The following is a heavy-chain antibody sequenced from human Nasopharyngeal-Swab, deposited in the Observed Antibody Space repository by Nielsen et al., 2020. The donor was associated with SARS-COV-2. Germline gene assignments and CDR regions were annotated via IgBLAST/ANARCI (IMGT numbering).Heavy chain of an antibody. V-gene: IGHV3-7*03. CDR3: AKDVNSALVSGYGMDV. Sequence: GESLKISCAASGFTFSSYWMTWVRQAPGKGLEWVANMNPDGSETYYVDSVKGRFLISRDNAKNSLYLRMNSLRSEDTALYYCAKDVNSALVSGYGMDVWGRGTTVTVSS. CDR2: MNPDGSET. CDR1: GFTFSSYW. D-gene: IGHD5-18*01. J-gene: IGHJ6*02.